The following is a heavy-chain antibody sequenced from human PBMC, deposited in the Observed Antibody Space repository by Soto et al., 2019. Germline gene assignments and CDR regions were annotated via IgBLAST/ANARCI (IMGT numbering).Heavy chain of an antibody. J-gene: IGHJ5*02. CDR1: GDSISRGGYY. CDR2: IYHSGST. CDR3: VRDGAGAYGHGWFGP. V-gene: IGHV4-31*03. D-gene: IGHD2-21*01. Sequence: QVQLQESGPGLVKPSQTLSLSCTVSGDSISRGGYYWNWIRQHPRKGLEWIGYIYHSGSTNYNPSLKSRVNISVDTSKTQLSRELTNVTAADTAVYYCVRDGAGAYGHGWFGPWGQGILVTVSS.